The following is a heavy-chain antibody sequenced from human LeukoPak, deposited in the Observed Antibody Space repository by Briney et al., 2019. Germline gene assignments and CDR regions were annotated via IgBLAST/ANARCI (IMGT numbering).Heavy chain of an antibody. CDR3: ARDSVYYDFWSGYYTGGFWDY. CDR2: INWNGGST. CDR1: GFTFDDYG. V-gene: IGHV3-20*04. Sequence: GGSLRLSCAASGFTFDDYGMSWVRQAPGKGPEWVSGINWNGGSTGYADSVKGRFTISRDNAKNSLYLQMNSLRAEDTALYYCARDSVYYDFWSGYYTGGFWDYWGQGTLVTVSS. D-gene: IGHD3-3*01. J-gene: IGHJ4*02.